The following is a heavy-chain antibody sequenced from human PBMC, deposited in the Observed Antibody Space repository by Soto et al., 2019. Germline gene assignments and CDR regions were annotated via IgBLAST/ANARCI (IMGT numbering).Heavy chain of an antibody. CDR1: GYTFTSYG. V-gene: IGHV1-18*01. J-gene: IGHJ6*02. Sequence: QVQLVQSGAEVKKPGASVKVSCKASGYTFTSYGISWVRQAPGQGLEWMGWISAYNGNTNYAQKLQVRVTMTTDTSASTAYMELRSLRSDDTAVYYCARGEWNYSYAYYGMDVWGQGTTVTVSS. CDR2: ISAYNGNT. CDR3: ARGEWNYSYAYYGMDV. D-gene: IGHD1-7*01.